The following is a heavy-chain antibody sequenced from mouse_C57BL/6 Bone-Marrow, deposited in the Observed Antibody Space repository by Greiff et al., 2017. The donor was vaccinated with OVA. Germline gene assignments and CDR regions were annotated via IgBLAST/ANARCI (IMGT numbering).Heavy chain of an antibody. D-gene: IGHD3-2*02. CDR1: GYTFTSYW. V-gene: IGHV1-52*01. CDR3: ARGQLRLPARFAY. J-gene: IGHJ3*01. CDR2: IDPSDSET. Sequence: VQLQQPGAELVRPGSSVKLSCKASGYTFTSYWMHWVKQRPIQGLEWIGNIDPSDSETHYNQKFKDKATLTVDKSSSTAYMQLSSLTSEDSAVYYCARGQLRLPARFAYWGQGTLVTVSA.